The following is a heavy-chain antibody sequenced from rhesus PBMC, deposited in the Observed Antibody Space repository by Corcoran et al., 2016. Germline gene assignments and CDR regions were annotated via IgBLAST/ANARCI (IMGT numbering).Heavy chain of an antibody. CDR2: IDSSGIT. CDR3: AREQPGRDY. V-gene: IGHV4-160*01. J-gene: IGHJ4*01. D-gene: IGHD4-29*01. CDR1: GGPISDSL. Sequence: QLQLQESGPGLVKPSETLSLNCAVSGGPISDSLWSWIRQPPGEGLEWIGRIDSSGITDYNPSLKGRVTISRDPSKNQFSLKLSSVTAADTAVYYCAREQPGRDYWGQGLLVTVSS.